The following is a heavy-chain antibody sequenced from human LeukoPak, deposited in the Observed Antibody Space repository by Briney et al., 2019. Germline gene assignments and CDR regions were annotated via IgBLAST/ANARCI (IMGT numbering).Heavy chain of an antibody. CDR2: IYYSGST. J-gene: IGHJ4*02. CDR3: ARIVGASDY. V-gene: IGHV4-39*01. D-gene: IGHD1-26*01. CDR1: GGSISSSSYY. Sequence: SETLSLACTVSGGSISSSSYYWGWIRQPPGKGLEWIGSIYYSGSTYYNPSLKSRVTISVDTSKNQFSLKLSSVTAADTAVYYCARIVGASDYWGQGTLVTVSS.